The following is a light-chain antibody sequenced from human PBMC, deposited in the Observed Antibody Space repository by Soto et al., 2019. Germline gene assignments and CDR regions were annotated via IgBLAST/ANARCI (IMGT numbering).Light chain of an antibody. J-gene: IGKJ1*01. CDR3: QQYNNWPPWT. CDR1: HSVSSN. V-gene: IGKV3-15*01. CDR2: GAS. Sequence: EIVMTQSPATLSVSPGERATRSCRASHSVSSNLAWYQQKPGQAPRLLIYGASTRATGIPARFSGSGSGTEFTLTISSLQSEDFAVYYCQQYNNWPPWTFGQGTKVEIK.